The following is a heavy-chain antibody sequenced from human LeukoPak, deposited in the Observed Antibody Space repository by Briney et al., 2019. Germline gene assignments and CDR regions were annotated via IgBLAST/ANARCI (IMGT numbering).Heavy chain of an antibody. D-gene: IGHD3-10*01. V-gene: IGHV3-21*01. Sequence: PGGSLRLSCAASGFTLSNAWMNWVRQAPGKGLEWVSSITSSSIYKYYADSMKGRFTISRDNAKNSLYLQMDSLRAEDTAVYYCARDGITMRILEYWGQGTLVTVSS. J-gene: IGHJ4*02. CDR1: GFTLSNAW. CDR3: ARDGITMRILEY. CDR2: ITSSSIYK.